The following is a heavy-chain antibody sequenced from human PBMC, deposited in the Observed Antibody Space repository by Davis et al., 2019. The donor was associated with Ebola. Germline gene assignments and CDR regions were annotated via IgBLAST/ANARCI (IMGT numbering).Heavy chain of an antibody. Sequence: SQNISCAAAGFTFSCYAMHLVRHTPGRGLEWVSAISGIGGTTYYADFVKGRFTISRDNAKNTLYLQMNSLRAEETAVYYCARDAYGCSSTSCYYYYGMDVWGQGTTVTVSS. CDR2: ISGIGGTT. J-gene: IGHJ6*02. CDR1: GFTFSCYA. CDR3: ARDAYGCSSTSCYYYYGMDV. D-gene: IGHD2-2*01. V-gene: IGHV3-23*01.